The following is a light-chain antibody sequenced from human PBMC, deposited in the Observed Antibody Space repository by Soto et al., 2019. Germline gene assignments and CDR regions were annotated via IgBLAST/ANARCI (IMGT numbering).Light chain of an antibody. CDR3: SSKTSRNTYV. Sequence: QSVLTQPASVSGSPGQSITIPCAGTSSDVGSYNLVSWYQNHPGKAPKLMIYEGSKRPSGVSNRFSGSKSGNTASLTISGLQAADEADYYFSSKTSRNTYVFGTGTKVTVL. CDR1: SSDVGSYNL. V-gene: IGLV2-14*02. CDR2: EGS. J-gene: IGLJ1*01.